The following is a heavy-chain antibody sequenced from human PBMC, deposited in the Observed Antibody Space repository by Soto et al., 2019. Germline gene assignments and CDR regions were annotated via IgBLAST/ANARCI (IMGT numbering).Heavy chain of an antibody. D-gene: IGHD6-13*01. V-gene: IGHV1-24*01. CDR1: GYTLTELS. J-gene: IGHJ4*02. CDR3: ATVSKTLAAAGTRPFDY. CDR2: FDPEDGET. Sequence: QVQLVQSGAEVKKPGASVKVSCRVSGYTLTELSMHWVRQAPGKGLEWMGGFDPEDGETIYAQKFQGRVTMTEDTSTDTAYMELSSLRSEDTAVYYCATVSKTLAAAGTRPFDYWGQGTLVTVSS.